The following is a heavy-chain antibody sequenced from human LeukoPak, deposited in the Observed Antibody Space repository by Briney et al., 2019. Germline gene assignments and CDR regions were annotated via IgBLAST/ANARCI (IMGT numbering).Heavy chain of an antibody. D-gene: IGHD5-12*01. CDR3: AREPTSGREPTSGRPLDY. V-gene: IGHV4-4*07. CDR1: GGSISGYF. J-gene: IGHJ4*02. CDR2: MYSTGSN. Sequence: SETLSLTCTVSGGSISGYFWTWIRQPAGKGLEWNGRMYSTGSNNYNPSLKSRVTTSLDTSKNHFSLNLTSVTAADTAVYYCAREPTSGREPTSGRPLDYWGQGTLVTVSS.